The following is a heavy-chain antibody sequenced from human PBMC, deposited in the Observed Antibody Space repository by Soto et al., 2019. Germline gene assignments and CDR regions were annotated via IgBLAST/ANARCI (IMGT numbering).Heavy chain of an antibody. J-gene: IGHJ4*02. CDR2: VFYTGGT. Sequence: SSETLSLTCTVSGGSISGHYWIWIRQSPGERLEWIGYVFYTGGTNYNPSLKSRVTLSADTSKNQFSLRLSSVTAADTAVYYCARVGSSGWSPDYWGQGTLVTVSS. V-gene: IGHV4-59*11. CDR3: ARVGSSGWSPDY. D-gene: IGHD6-19*01. CDR1: GGSISGHY.